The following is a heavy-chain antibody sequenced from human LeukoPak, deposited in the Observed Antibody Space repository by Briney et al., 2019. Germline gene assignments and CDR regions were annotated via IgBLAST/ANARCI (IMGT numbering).Heavy chain of an antibody. V-gene: IGHV4-34*01. Sequence: PSETLSLTCAVYGGSFSGYYWSWIRQPPGKGLEWIGEINHSGSTNYNPSLKSRVTISVDTSQNQFSLKLSSVTAADTAVYYCARVARQLVLLNWFDPWGQGTLVTVSS. CDR1: GGSFSGYY. J-gene: IGHJ5*02. D-gene: IGHD6-6*01. CDR3: ARVARQLVLLNWFDP. CDR2: INHSGST.